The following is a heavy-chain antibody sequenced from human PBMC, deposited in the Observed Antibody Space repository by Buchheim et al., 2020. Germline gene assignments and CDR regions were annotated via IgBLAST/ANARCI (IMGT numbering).Heavy chain of an antibody. Sequence: QVQLVESGGGVVQPGRSLRLSCAASGFTFSSYAMHWVRQAPGKGLEWVAVISYDGSNKYYADSVKGRFTIYRDNSKNTLYLQMNILRAEDTAVYYCARETFWSGYHNTDPYYYGMDVWGQGTT. CDR3: ARETFWSGYHNTDPYYYGMDV. V-gene: IGHV3-30*14. D-gene: IGHD3-3*01. J-gene: IGHJ6*02. CDR2: ISYDGSNK. CDR1: GFTFSSYA.